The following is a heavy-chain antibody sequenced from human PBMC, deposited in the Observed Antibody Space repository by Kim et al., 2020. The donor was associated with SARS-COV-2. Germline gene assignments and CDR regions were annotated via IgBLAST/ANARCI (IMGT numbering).Heavy chain of an antibody. J-gene: IGHJ4*02. V-gene: IGHV3-9*01. D-gene: IGHD3-16*02. Sequence: GYADSLKGRFTISRDNAKNSLYLQMNSLRAEYTALYYCAKDISGELSFDYWGQGALVTVSS. CDR3: AKDISGELSFDY.